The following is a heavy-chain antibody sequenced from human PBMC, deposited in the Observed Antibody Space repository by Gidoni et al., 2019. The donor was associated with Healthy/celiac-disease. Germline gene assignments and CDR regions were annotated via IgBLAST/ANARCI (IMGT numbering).Heavy chain of an antibody. CDR3: ARGRAARRWYFDL. J-gene: IGHJ2*01. D-gene: IGHD6-6*01. V-gene: IGHV4-31*03. CDR1: GGAICSGGYY. CDR2: IYYSGST. Sequence: QVQLQESGPGLVKPSQTLSLRCTVSGGAICSGGYYWSWIRQPPVKGLEWIGYIYYSGSTYYTPSLKSRVTISVVTSKNQFSLKLTSVTAADTAVYYCARGRAARRWYFDLWGRGTLVTVSS.